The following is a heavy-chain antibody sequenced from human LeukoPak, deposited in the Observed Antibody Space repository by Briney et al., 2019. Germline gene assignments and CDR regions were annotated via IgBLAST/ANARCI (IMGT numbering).Heavy chain of an antibody. CDR3: ARDREIAASHYMDV. Sequence: ASVKVSCKASGGTFSSYAISWVRQAPGQGLEWMGGIIPIFGTANYAQKFQGRVTITADESTSTAYMELSSLRSEDTAVYYCARDREIAASHYMDVWGKGTTVTFSS. J-gene: IGHJ6*03. CDR2: IIPIFGTA. D-gene: IGHD6-6*01. V-gene: IGHV1-69*13. CDR1: GGTFSSYA.